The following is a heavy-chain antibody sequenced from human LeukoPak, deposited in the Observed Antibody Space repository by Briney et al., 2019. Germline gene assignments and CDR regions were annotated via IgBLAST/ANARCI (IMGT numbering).Heavy chain of an antibody. V-gene: IGHV3-23*01. Sequence: PGGSLRLSCAASGFTLSSYPMNWVHQAPGKGLEWVSTFVRGSTYYADTVQGRFTTSRDNSKNTLYLQMNSLRAEDTAVYFCTRAAPYGTSWYGKDDNWGQGTLVAVSS. CDR1: GFTLSSYP. D-gene: IGHD6-13*01. J-gene: IGHJ4*02. CDR3: TRAAPYGTSWYGKDDN. CDR2: FVRGST.